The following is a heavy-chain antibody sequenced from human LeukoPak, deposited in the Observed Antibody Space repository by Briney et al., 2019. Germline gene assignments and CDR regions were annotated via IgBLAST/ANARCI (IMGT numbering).Heavy chain of an antibody. CDR1: GFTFSSYG. J-gene: IGHJ4*02. CDR2: ISYDGSNK. V-gene: IGHV3-30*18. CDR3: AKLWGLEMAPYYFDY. Sequence: PGGSLRLSCAASGFTFSSYGMHWVRQAPGKGLEWVAVISYDGSNKYYADSVKGRFTISRDNSKNTLYLQMNSLRAEDTAVYYCAKLWGLEMAPYYFDYWGQGTLVTVSS. D-gene: IGHD5-24*01.